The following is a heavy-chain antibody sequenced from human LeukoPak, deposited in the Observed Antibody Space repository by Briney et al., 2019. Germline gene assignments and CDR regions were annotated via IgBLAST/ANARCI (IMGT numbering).Heavy chain of an antibody. CDR3: ASLIVGATSRFDY. D-gene: IGHD1-26*01. CDR2: IYYSGST. Sequence: SETLSLTCTVSGGSISSSSYYWGWIRQPPGKGLEWIGSIYYSGSTNYNPSLKSRVTISVDTSKNQFSLKLSSVTAADTAVYYCASLIVGATSRFDYWGQGTLVTVSS. J-gene: IGHJ4*02. V-gene: IGHV4-39*07. CDR1: GGSISSSSYY.